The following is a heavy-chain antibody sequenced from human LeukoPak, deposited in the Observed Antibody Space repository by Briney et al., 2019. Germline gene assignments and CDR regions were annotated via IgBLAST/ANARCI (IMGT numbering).Heavy chain of an antibody. J-gene: IGHJ4*02. D-gene: IGHD6-13*01. V-gene: IGHV1-2*06. CDR2: INPNSGGT. Sequence: ASVKVSCKASGGTFSSYAISWVRQAPGQGLEWMGRINPNSGGTSYAQKFQGRVTMTRDTSISTAYMELSRLRSDDTAVYYCARAYSSSLPTGLGWGQGTLVTVSS. CDR1: GGTFSSYA. CDR3: ARAYSSSLPTGLG.